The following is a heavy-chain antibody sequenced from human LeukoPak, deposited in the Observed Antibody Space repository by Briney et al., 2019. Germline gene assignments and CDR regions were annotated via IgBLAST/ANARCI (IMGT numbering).Heavy chain of an antibody. J-gene: IGHJ6*03. D-gene: IGHD3-16*02. V-gene: IGHV4-59*08. CDR2: IYVTGT. Sequence: PSETLSLTCTVSGGSIGTSYWSWIRQSPGKGLEWIGYIYVTGTRYNPYLQNRVTISVDRSRNQFFLKMSSVTAADTAVYYCARHIGGGIEDMDVWGKGTKVIVSS. CDR1: GGSIGTSY. CDR3: ARHIGGGIEDMDV.